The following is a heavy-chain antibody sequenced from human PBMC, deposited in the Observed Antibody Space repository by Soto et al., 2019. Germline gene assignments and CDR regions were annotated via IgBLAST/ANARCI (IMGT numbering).Heavy chain of an antibody. CDR2: IIPIFGTA. V-gene: IGHV1-69*13. D-gene: IGHD6-6*01. CDR1: GGTFSSYA. CDR3: GAAAPPNYFFGFGV. J-gene: IGHJ6*02. Sequence: SVKVSCKASGGTFSSYAISWVRQAPGQGLEWMGGIIPIFGTANYAQKFQGRVTITADESTSTAYMELSSLRSEDPAVYYWGAAAPPNYFFGFGVWGQGTTGPVPS.